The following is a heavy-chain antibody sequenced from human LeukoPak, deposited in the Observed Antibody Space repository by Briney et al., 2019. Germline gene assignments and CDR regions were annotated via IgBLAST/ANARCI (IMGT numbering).Heavy chain of an antibody. V-gene: IGHV3-30*19. Sequence: GGPLRLSCAASGFTFSSYGMHWVRQAPGKGLEWVGIISFDGKTKYYADSVKGRFTMSRDNSKKTLYLQINSLRVEDTAAYYCARVTSYSRGFDYWGQGTLVTVSS. CDR2: ISFDGKTK. J-gene: IGHJ4*02. CDR3: ARVTSYSRGFDY. D-gene: IGHD3-10*01. CDR1: GFTFSSYG.